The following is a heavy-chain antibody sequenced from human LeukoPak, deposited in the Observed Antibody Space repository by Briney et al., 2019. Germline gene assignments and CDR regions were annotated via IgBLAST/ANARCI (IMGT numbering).Heavy chain of an antibody. V-gene: IGHV3-21*01. CDR2: ITNSGSYI. CDR3: ARAKGSGAGTAEYFQH. Sequence: GGSVRLSCAASGFTFTRYSMICVRQAPGKALVWVSSITNSGSYIYHADSVKGRLTISRDNAKNSLYLQMNSLRDEDTAVYYCARAKGSGAGTAEYFQHWGRGT. CDR1: GFTFTRYS. J-gene: IGHJ1*01. D-gene: IGHD6-13*01.